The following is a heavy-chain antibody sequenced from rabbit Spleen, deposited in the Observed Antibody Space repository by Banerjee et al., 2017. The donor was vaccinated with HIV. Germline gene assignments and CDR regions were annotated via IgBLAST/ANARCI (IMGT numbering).Heavy chain of an antibody. CDR1: GLDLSSRYW. D-gene: IGHD4-2*01. V-gene: IGHV1S40*01. Sequence: QSLEESGGDLVKPGASLTLTCKASGLDLSSRYWMCWVRQAPGKGLEWIACIDVVKSGSTYYSTWAKGRFTISESSSTTVTLQMTSLTAADTATYFCARDAAGREDFNLWGQGTLVTVS. J-gene: IGHJ3*01. CDR2: IDVVKSGST. CDR3: ARDAAGREDFNL.